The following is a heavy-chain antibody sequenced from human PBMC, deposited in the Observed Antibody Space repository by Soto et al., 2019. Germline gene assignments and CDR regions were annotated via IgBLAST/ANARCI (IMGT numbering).Heavy chain of an antibody. CDR2: ISNGCHST. Sequence: SGGSLKLSCVSSGFRFSDYAMGWVRQAPGKGLEWVSFISNGCHSTYYSDSVKGRFTVSRDNSNNTLYLQLHGLTVEDTPVSFCARTFDFWNRYSDFDYWGQGNLVPVSS. D-gene: IGHD3-3*01. CDR1: GFRFSDYA. J-gene: IGHJ4*02. V-gene: IGHV3-23*01. CDR3: ARTFDFWNRYSDFDY.